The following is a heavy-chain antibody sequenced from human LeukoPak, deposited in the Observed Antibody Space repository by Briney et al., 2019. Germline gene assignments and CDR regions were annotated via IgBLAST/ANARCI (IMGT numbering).Heavy chain of an antibody. CDR2: VNHSGTA. V-gene: IGHV4-34*01. CDR1: GGSFSGYY. D-gene: IGHD1-26*01. CDR3: ASLNPFSGRRNAFDI. J-gene: IGHJ3*02. Sequence: SETLSLMCAVHGGSFSGYYWSWIRHPPGQGLEWIGEVNHSGTARYNPSLESRVTISVDTSKSQSSLNVYFVTAADTAVYYCASLNPFSGRRNAFDIWGQGAMVTVSS.